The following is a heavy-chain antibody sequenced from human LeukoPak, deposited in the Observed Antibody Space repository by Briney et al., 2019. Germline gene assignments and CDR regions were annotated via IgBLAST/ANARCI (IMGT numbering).Heavy chain of an antibody. V-gene: IGHV4-59*08. Sequence: PSETLSLTCTVSGGSISSYYWSWIRQPPGKGLEWIGYIYYSGSTNYNPSLKSRVTISVDTSKNQFSLKLSSVTAADTAVYYCARHEEQLWAWFDSWGQGTLVTVSS. J-gene: IGHJ5*01. D-gene: IGHD5-18*01. CDR1: GGSISSYY. CDR3: ARHEEQLWAWFDS. CDR2: IYYSGST.